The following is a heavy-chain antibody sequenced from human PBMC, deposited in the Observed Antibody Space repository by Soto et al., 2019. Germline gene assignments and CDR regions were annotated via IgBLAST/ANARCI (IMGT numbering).Heavy chain of an antibody. V-gene: IGHV1-69*01. CDR1: LGTFNGYI. D-gene: IGHD3-16*01. CDR2: IIVTFNTA. J-gene: IGHJ4*02. CDR3: ASALVGEPGGFDF. Sequence: QVQLVPTGAEVKKPWSSVKVSCKASLGTFNGYIITWVRQAPGQGLEWIGGIIVTFNTANYAEKCQGRVSLSADQGTSTAYMELTSLTSEDTAVVYWASALVGEPGGFDFWGQGTLVSVSS.